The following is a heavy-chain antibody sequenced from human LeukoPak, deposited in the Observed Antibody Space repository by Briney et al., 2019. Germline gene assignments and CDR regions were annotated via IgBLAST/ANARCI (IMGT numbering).Heavy chain of an antibody. CDR3: ARVLRSQLVRGNDAFDI. CDR1: GYSFTSYW. Sequence: ESLKISCKGSGYSFTSYWIGWVRQMPGKGLEWMGIIYPGDSDTRYSPSFQGQVTISADKSISTAYLQWSSLKASDTAMYYCARVLRSQLVRGNDAFDIWGQGTMVTVSS. V-gene: IGHV5-51*01. J-gene: IGHJ3*02. CDR2: IYPGDSDT. D-gene: IGHD6-13*01.